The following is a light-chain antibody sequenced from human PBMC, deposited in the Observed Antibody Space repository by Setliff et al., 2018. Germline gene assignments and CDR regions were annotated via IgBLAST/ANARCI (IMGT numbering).Light chain of an antibody. J-gene: IGLJ1*01. CDR1: SSDVGGYNY. CDR3: SSYAGSNTPYV. CDR2: EAS. Sequence: QSALTQPPSASGSPGQSVTISCTGTSSDVGGYNYVSWYQQHPGKAPKLMIYEASKRPSGVPDRFSGSKSGNTASLTVSGLQAEDEADYYCSSYAGSNTPYVFGTGTK. V-gene: IGLV2-8*01.